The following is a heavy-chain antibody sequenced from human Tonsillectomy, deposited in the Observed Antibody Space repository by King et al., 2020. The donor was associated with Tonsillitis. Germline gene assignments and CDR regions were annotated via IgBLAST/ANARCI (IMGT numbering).Heavy chain of an antibody. Sequence: VQLVESGGGLVQPGGSLRLSCAASGFTFNNYEMNWVRQAPGKGLEWVSYISSSGSIIYHANSVKGRFTISRDNAKNSLYLQMNSLRAEDTAVYYCARVSAHYSSAAIDYCGQGTLVTVSS. CDR1: GFTFNNYE. V-gene: IGHV3-48*03. D-gene: IGHD6-19*01. CDR2: ISSSGSII. J-gene: IGHJ4*02. CDR3: ARVSAHYSSAAIDY.